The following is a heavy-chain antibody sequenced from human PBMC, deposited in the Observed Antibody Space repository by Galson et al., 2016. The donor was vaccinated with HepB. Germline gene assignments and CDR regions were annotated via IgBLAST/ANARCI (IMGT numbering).Heavy chain of an antibody. D-gene: IGHD5-18*01. V-gene: IGHV3-33*06. CDR1: GFTFSSYG. CDR3: AKLGGYSYGTGYNYGMDV. J-gene: IGHJ6*02. CDR2: IWYDGSNK. Sequence: SLRLSCAASGFTFSSYGMHWVRQAPGKGLEWVAVIWYDGSNKYYADSVKGRFTISSDNSKNTLYLQISSLGAEDTAVYYCAKLGGYSYGTGYNYGMDVWGQGPTVTVSS.